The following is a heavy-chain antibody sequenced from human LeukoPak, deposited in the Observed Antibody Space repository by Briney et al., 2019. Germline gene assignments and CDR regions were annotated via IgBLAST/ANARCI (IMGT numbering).Heavy chain of an antibody. Sequence: ASVKVSCKASGYTSTSYAMHWVRQAPGQRLEWMGWINAGNGNTKYSQKFQGRVTITRDTFASTAYMELSSLRSEDTAVYYCAREKSGVVVTARPHWFDPWGQGTLVTVSS. CDR2: INAGNGNT. J-gene: IGHJ5*02. CDR3: AREKSGVVVTARPHWFDP. V-gene: IGHV1-3*01. CDR1: GYTSTSYA. D-gene: IGHD2-21*02.